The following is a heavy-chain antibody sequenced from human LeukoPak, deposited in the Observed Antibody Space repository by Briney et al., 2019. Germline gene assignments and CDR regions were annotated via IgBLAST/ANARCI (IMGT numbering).Heavy chain of an antibody. CDR3: GRYLRSTSGSI. CDR1: GFTFSSYE. CDR2: ISSSGSTI. J-gene: IGHJ4*02. D-gene: IGHD1-1*01. Sequence: QAGGSLRLSCAASGFTFSSYEMNWVRQAPGKGLEWVSYISSSGSTIYYADSVKGRFTISRDNAKNSLYLQMNSLRAEDTAVYYCGRYLRSTSGSIWGQGTLVTVSS. V-gene: IGHV3-48*03.